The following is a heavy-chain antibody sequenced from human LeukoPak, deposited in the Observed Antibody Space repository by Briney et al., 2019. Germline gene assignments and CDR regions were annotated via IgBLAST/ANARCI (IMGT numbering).Heavy chain of an antibody. D-gene: IGHD3-10*01. CDR2: IYHSGST. CDR3: ASSTWFGTRIVFDY. J-gene: IGHJ4*02. CDR1: GYSISSGYY. Sequence: SETLSLTCALSGYSISSGYYWGWIRQPPGKGLEWIGSIYHSGSTYYEPSLKSRITISVDTSKNHSSLKLSSVTAADTAVYYCASSTWFGTRIVFDYWGQGTLVTVSS. V-gene: IGHV4-38-2*01.